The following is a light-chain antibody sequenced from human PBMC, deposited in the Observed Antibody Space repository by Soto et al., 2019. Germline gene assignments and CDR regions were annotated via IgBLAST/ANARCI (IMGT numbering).Light chain of an antibody. Sequence: DIEVTQSPSSLSASVEPRSTITFLASQSISSYLNWYQQKPGKAPKLLIYAASSLETGVPSRFSGSGSGTDFTLTISSLQPEDFATYYCQQYESLPITFGQGTRLEIK. CDR1: QSISSY. CDR2: AAS. V-gene: IGKV1-39*01. CDR3: QQYESLPIT. J-gene: IGKJ5*01.